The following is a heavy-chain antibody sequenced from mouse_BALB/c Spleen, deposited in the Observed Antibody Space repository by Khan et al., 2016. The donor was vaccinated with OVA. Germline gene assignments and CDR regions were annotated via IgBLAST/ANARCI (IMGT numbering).Heavy chain of an antibody. CDR1: GYTFTDFY. J-gene: IGHJ2*01. D-gene: IGHD2-1*01. Sequence: LQESGPELVKPGASVKISCKASGYTFTDFYINWVKQKPGQGLEWIGWIYPGSGNTKYNGKFKGKATLTVDTSSSTAYMQLSSLTSEDTAVYFCARSSFYPFYFDYWGQGTTLTVSS. CDR2: IYPGSGNT. CDR3: ARSSFYPFYFDY. V-gene: IGHV1-84*02.